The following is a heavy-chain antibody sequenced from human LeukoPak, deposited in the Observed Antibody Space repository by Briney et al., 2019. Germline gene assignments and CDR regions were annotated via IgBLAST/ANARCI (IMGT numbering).Heavy chain of an antibody. V-gene: IGHV1-2*02. CDR3: ARVYHTYYYDSTPGPLGY. CDR1: GYTFTGYY. J-gene: IGHJ4*02. Sequence: GASVKVSCKASGYTFTGYYMHWVRQAPGQGLEWMGWINPNSGGTNYAQKFQGRVTMTRDTSISTACMELSRLRSDDTAVYYCARVYHTYYYDSTPGPLGYWGQGTLVTVSS. D-gene: IGHD3-22*01. CDR2: INPNSGGT.